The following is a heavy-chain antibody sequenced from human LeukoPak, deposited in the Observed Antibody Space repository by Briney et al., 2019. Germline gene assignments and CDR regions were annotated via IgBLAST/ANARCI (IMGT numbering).Heavy chain of an antibody. Sequence: GGSLRLSCTGSGFSFTNYAMHWVRQAPGKGLEWVSVIYSGGSPFYADSVKGRFTISRDNSKNTVYLQMNNLRVEDTAVYYCARGRQCDVWGQGTLVTVSS. CDR1: GFSFTNYA. V-gene: IGHV3-53*01. D-gene: IGHD2-21*02. CDR3: ARGRQCDV. CDR2: IYSGGSP. J-gene: IGHJ4*02.